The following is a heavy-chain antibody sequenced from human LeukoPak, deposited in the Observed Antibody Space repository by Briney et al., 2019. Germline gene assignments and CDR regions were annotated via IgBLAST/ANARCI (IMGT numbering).Heavy chain of an antibody. D-gene: IGHD3-16*02. CDR3: AKSLGVGGYTRYKGFDQ. CDR2: ISNSDGSS. J-gene: IGHJ4*02. Sequence: GGSLRLSCAASGFAFNSFAMNWVRQAPGKGLEWVSSISNSDGSSHYADFVKGRFTISRDNSKNTLHLQMNSLRAEDTAVYYCAKSLGVGGYTRYKGFDQWGQGTPDTVSS. V-gene: IGHV3-23*01. CDR1: GFAFNSFA.